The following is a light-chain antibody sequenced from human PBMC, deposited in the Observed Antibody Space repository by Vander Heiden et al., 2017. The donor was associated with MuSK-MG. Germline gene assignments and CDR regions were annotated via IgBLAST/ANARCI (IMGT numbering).Light chain of an antibody. CDR1: QDISNY. CDR2: DAS. Sequence: DIRMTQSPSPLSAAVGDTVTITSPASQDISNYFNCYQQKPGKAPKLLIYDASNADTGLPSMFSGSASATYFTITISILPPEDLATYYCQQDDKLPITFGQGTRLEIK. J-gene: IGKJ5*01. V-gene: IGKV1-33*01. CDR3: QQDDKLPIT.